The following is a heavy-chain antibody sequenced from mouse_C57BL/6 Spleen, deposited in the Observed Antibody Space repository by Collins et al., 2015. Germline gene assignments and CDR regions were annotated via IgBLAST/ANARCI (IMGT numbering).Heavy chain of an antibody. CDR3: ARWGVDGYPHWYFDV. D-gene: IGHD2-3*01. V-gene: IGHV1-69*01. CDR1: GYTFTSYW. Sequence: QVQLQQPGAELVMPGASVKLSCKASGYTFTSYWMHWVKQRPGQGLEWIGEIDPSDSYTNYNQKFKGKSTLTVDKSSSTAYMQLSSLTSEDSAVYYCARWGVDGYPHWYFDVWGTGTTVTVSS. J-gene: IGHJ1*03. CDR2: IDPSDSYT.